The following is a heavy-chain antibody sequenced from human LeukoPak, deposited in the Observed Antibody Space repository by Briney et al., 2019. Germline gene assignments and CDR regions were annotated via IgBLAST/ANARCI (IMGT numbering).Heavy chain of an antibody. CDR2: INAGNGNT. Sequence: ASVKVSCKASGYTFTSYATHWVRQAPGQRLEWMGWINAGNGNTKYSQKFQGRVTITRDTSASTAYIELSSLRSEDTAVYYCARGRAQILRFLEWLPDRFDYWGQGTLVTVSS. CDR1: GYTFTSYA. J-gene: IGHJ4*02. CDR3: ARGRAQILRFLEWLPDRFDY. V-gene: IGHV1-3*01. D-gene: IGHD3-3*01.